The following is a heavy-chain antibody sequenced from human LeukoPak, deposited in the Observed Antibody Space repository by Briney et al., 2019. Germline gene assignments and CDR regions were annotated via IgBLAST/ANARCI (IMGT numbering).Heavy chain of an antibody. V-gene: IGHV3-66*01. CDR1: GFTFSIYS. J-gene: IGHJ6*02. CDR2: IYSGGST. Sequence: GGSLRVSCAASGFTFSIYSMNWVRQAPGKGLEWVSVIYSGGSTYYADSVKGRFTISRDNSKNTLYLQMNSLRAEDTAVYYCARATAYYYGMDVWGQGTTVTVSS. D-gene: IGHD4-17*01. CDR3: ARATAYYYGMDV.